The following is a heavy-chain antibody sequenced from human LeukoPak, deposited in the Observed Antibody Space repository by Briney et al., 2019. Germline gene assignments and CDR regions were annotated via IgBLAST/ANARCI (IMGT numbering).Heavy chain of an antibody. CDR1: GYTFTGYY. CDR3: ASTNWGTNYYYYGMDV. V-gene: IGHV1-2*02. Sequence: GASVKVSCKASGYTFTGYYMHWVRQAPGQGLEWMGWINPNSGGTNYAQKFQGRVTMTRDTSISTAYVELSRLRSDDTAVYYCASTNWGTNYYYYGMDVWGQGTTVTVSS. CDR2: INPNSGGT. D-gene: IGHD7-27*01. J-gene: IGHJ6*02.